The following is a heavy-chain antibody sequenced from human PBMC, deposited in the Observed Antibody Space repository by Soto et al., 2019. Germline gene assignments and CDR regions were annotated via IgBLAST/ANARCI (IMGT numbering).Heavy chain of an antibody. CDR3: ARGWGEDSSDYFYAY. D-gene: IGHD3-22*01. CDR2: IIPIFGTP. J-gene: IGHJ4*02. Sequence: QVQLVQSGAEVRKPGSSVKVSCKASGGTFSRLAISWVRQAPGQGLEWMGGIIPIFGTPNNAQKFQGRLTITADEATSTVHMELSSLRSEDTAIYYCARGWGEDSSDYFYAYWGQGTLVIVSS. V-gene: IGHV1-69*01. CDR1: GGTFSRLA.